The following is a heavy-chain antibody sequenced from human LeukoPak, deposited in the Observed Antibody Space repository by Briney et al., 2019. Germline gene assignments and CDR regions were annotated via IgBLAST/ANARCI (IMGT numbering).Heavy chain of an antibody. CDR2: IRYDGSNK. V-gene: IGHV3-30*02. CDR3: AKLGQIDY. D-gene: IGHD3-16*01. Sequence: GGSLRLSCAASGFTFSSYAMSWVRQAPGKGLEWVAFIRYDGSNKYYADSVKGRFTISRDNSKNTLYLQMNSLRAEDTAVYYCAKLGQIDYWGQGTLVTVSS. J-gene: IGHJ4*02. CDR1: GFTFSSYA.